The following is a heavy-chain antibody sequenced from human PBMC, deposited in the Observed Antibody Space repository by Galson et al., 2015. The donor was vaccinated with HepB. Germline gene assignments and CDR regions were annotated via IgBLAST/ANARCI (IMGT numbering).Heavy chain of an antibody. D-gene: IGHD2-15*01. J-gene: IGHJ5*02. CDR1: GYTFTSYA. CDR2: INTNTGNP. Sequence: SVKVSCKASGYTFTSYAMNWMRQAPGQGLEWMGWINTNTGNPTYAQDFTGRFVFSLDTSASTAYLQISSLKADDTALYYCARDKGLLGYCSGGSCYWFAPGGQGTLVTVSS. V-gene: IGHV7-4-1*02. CDR3: ARDKGLLGYCSGGSCYWFAP.